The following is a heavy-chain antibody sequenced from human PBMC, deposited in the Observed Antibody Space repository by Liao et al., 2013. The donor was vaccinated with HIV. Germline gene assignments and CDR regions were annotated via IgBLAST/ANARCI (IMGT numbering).Heavy chain of an antibody. V-gene: IGHV4-34*01. CDR1: GDTFSATS. D-gene: IGHD1-1*01. Sequence: QVQLQQWGAGLLKPSETLSLSCAVSGDTFSATSWTWIRLTPGKGLEWIADVNHRGNTNSSPSLHNRVTVSVDTSKNQFSLILTSVTAADTAVYYCAKGALRSPTGASFDFWGQGTLVTVSS. J-gene: IGHJ4*02. CDR2: VNHRGNT. CDR3: AKGALRSPTGASFDF.